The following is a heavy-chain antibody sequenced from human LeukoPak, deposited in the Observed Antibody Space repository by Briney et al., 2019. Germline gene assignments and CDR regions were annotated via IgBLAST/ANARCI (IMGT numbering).Heavy chain of an antibody. Sequence: GGSLRLSCAASGFIFSSYAMNWVRQAPGKGLEWVSSISSSSSSYIYYVDSVKGRFTISRDNAKNSLYLQMNSLRGEDTAVYYCARGGGHGSGSLRMDVWGQGTTVTVSS. D-gene: IGHD3-10*01. CDR3: ARGGGHGSGSLRMDV. CDR2: ISSSSSSYI. J-gene: IGHJ6*02. V-gene: IGHV3-21*01. CDR1: GFIFSSYA.